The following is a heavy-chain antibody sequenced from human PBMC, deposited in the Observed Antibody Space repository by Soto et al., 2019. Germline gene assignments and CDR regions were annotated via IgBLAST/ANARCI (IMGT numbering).Heavy chain of an antibody. CDR2: IYSGGST. D-gene: IGHD6-19*01. CDR1: GFTVSSNY. Sequence: PGGSLRLSCTASGFTVSSNYMSWVRQAPGKGLEWVSVIYSGGSTYYADSVKGRFTISRDNSKNTLYLQMNSLRAEDTAVYYCARDPVVGAVAGNGARYYYYYYYMDVWGKGTTVTVSS. V-gene: IGHV3-66*01. J-gene: IGHJ6*03. CDR3: ARDPVVGAVAGNGARYYYYYYYMDV.